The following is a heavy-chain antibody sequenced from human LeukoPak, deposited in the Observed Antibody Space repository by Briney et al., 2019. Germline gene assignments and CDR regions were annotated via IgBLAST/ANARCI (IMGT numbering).Heavy chain of an antibody. J-gene: IGHJ5*02. V-gene: IGHV4-34*01. CDR3: ARQTLSMVRGIRFWFDP. CDR1: GGSFSGYY. D-gene: IGHD3-10*01. CDR2: INHSGST. Sequence: SETLSLTCAVYGGSFSGYYWSWIRQPPGKGLEWIREINHSGSTNYNPSLKSRVTISVDTSKNQFSLKLSSVTAADTAVYYCARQTLSMVRGIRFWFDPWGQGTLVTVSS.